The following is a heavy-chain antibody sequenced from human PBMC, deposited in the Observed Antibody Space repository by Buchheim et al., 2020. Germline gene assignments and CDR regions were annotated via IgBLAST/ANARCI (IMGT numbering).Heavy chain of an antibody. D-gene: IGHD3-3*01. Sequence: ELQLVESGGGLVQPGGSLRLSCAASGFTFSSYWMSWVRQAPGKGLEWVANIKQDGSEKYYVDSVKGRFTISRDNAKNSLYLQMNSLRAEDTAVYYCARVDYDFWSGYYFVGPATYFDYWGQGTL. CDR2: IKQDGSEK. J-gene: IGHJ4*02. V-gene: IGHV3-7*01. CDR3: ARVDYDFWSGYYFVGPATYFDY. CDR1: GFTFSSYW.